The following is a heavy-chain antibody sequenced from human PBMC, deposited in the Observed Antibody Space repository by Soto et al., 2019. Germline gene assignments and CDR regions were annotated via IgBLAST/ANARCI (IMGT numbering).Heavy chain of an antibody. Sequence: APSVKVSCKASGGTFSSYAISWVRQAPGQGLEWMGGIIPIFGTANYAQKFQGRVTITADESTSTAYMELSSLRSEDTARYYCARSITGTTSWFDPWGQGTLVTVSS. CDR2: IIPIFGTA. CDR1: GGTFSSYA. CDR3: ARSITGTTSWFDP. J-gene: IGHJ5*02. V-gene: IGHV1-69*13. D-gene: IGHD1-7*01.